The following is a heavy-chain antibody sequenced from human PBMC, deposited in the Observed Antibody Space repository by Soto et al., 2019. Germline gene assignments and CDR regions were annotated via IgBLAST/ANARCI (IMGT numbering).Heavy chain of an antibody. V-gene: IGHV4-4*02. Sequence: QVQLQESGPGLVKPSETLSLTCAVSGASISSSSCWCWVRQHPGKGLEWIGDNYHSGSTNYNPSRNSRVNRSVDKSKNQFSLKLSSVSATERGVYYYAQVSGSNYYGMEVWGQGPPLPVSS. CDR1: GASISSSSC. J-gene: IGHJ6*02. CDR3: AQVSGSNYYGMEV. CDR2: NYHSGST. D-gene: IGHD1-26*01.